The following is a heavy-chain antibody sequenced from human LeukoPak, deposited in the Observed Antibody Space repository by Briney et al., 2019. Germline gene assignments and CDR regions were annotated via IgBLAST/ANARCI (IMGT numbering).Heavy chain of an antibody. V-gene: IGHV4-34*01. Sequence: SETLSLTCAVYGGSFSGYYWSWLRQPPGKGLEWIGEINHSGSTNYNPSLKSRVTISVDTSKNQFSLKLSSVTAADTAVYYCARGPLITIFGVVIGGLDYYYYMDVWGKGTTVTVSS. CDR3: ARGPLITIFGVVIGGLDYYYYMDV. CDR2: INHSGST. D-gene: IGHD3-3*01. J-gene: IGHJ6*03. CDR1: GGSFSGYY.